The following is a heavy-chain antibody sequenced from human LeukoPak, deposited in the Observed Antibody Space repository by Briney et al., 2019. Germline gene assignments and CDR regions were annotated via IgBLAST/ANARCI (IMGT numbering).Heavy chain of an antibody. CDR3: ARDRGYSSGWYN. Sequence: GRSLRLSCAASGFTFSSCAMHWVRQAPGKGLEWVAVISYDGSNKYYADSVKGRFTISRDNSKNTLYLQMNSLRAEDTAAYYCARDRGYSSGWYNWGQGTLVTVSS. J-gene: IGHJ4*02. CDR1: GFTFSSCA. CDR2: ISYDGSNK. V-gene: IGHV3-30*04. D-gene: IGHD6-19*01.